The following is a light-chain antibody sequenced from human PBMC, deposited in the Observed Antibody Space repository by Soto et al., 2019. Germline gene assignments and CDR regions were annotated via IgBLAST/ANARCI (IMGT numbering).Light chain of an antibody. V-gene: IGKV3-20*01. CDR1: QSVSNNY. CDR2: GAS. CDR3: QQYGSSGT. Sequence: VLTRWAGTLFLYAGERAALAWRASQSVSNNYLAWYQQKPGQAPRLRIYGASNRATGIPDRLSGSGSGTDFTLTISRMEPEDFAVYYCQQYGSSGTFGQGTKVDIK. J-gene: IGKJ1*01.